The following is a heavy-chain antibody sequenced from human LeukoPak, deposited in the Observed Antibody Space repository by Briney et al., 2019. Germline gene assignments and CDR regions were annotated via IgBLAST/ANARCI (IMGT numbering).Heavy chain of an antibody. CDR2: IYYSGST. CDR3: ARAPSRYSPHYFDY. V-gene: IGHV4-59*01. CDR1: GGSISSYY. Sequence: PSETLSLTCTVSGGSISSYYWSWIRQPPGKGLEWIGYIYYSGSTNYNPSLKSRVTISVDTSKNQFSLKLSSVTAADTAVYYCARAPSRYSPHYFDYWGQGTLVTVSS. J-gene: IGHJ4*02. D-gene: IGHD2-21*01.